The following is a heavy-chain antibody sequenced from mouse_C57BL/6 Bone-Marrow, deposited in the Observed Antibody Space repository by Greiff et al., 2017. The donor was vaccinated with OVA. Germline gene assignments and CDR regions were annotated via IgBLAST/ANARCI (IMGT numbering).Heavy chain of an antibody. V-gene: IGHV1-42*01. Sequence: EVKLQESGPELVKPGASVKISCKASGYSFTGYYMNWVKQSPEKSLEWIGEINPSNGGTTYNQTFKAKATLTVDKSSSTAYMQLKSLTSEDSAVYSCSLSGSRSCFAFWGPGTPVTVSS. D-gene: IGHD2-2*01. CDR1: GYSFTGYY. CDR3: SLSGSRSCFAF. J-gene: IGHJ1*01. CDR2: INPSNGGT.